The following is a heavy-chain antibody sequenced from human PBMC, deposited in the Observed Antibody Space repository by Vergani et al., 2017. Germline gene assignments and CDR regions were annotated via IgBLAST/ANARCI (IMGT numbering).Heavy chain of an antibody. CDR1: GGSISSSSYY. D-gene: IGHD6-13*01. Sequence: QLQLQESGPGLVKPSETLSLTCTVSGGSISSSSYYWGWIRQPPGKGLEWIGSIYYSGSTYYNPSLKSRVTISVDTSKNQFSLKLSSVTAADTAVYYCASSSIAAACIDYWGQGTLVTVSS. J-gene: IGHJ4*02. CDR2: IYYSGST. CDR3: ASSSIAAACIDY. V-gene: IGHV4-39*07.